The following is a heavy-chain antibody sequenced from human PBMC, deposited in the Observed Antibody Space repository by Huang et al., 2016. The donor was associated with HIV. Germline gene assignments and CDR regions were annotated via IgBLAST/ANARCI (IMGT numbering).Heavy chain of an antibody. CDR3: AKESRWYSDLDN. J-gene: IGHJ4*02. V-gene: IGHV3-30*18. D-gene: IGHD2-15*01. CDR1: GFTFNNFG. CDR2: ISYDGSNG. Sequence: QVQLVESGGGVVQPGRSLRLSCVASGFTFNNFGMHWVRQAPGKGLEWVGVISYDGSNGRYSESVKGRFTISRDNPMDTLYLQMNSLRPDDTAVYYCAKESRWYSDLDNWGQGTLVTVSS.